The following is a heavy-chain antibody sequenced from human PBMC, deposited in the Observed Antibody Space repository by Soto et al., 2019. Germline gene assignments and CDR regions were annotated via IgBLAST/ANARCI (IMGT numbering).Heavy chain of an antibody. V-gene: IGHV1-2*02. J-gene: IGHJ4*02. CDR2: INPNSGGT. CDR3: AGYHFDILTGPGGTSS. D-gene: IGHD3-9*01. CDR1: EHTFTNFY. Sequence: QVQLVQSGAEVKKPGASVKVSCKASEHTFTNFYIHWVRQAPGQGLECVGWINPNSGGTNYAQKFQGRVTMTRDTSINTAYRELSRLTSDDTAVYYCAGYHFDILTGPGGTSSWGQGTLVTVSS.